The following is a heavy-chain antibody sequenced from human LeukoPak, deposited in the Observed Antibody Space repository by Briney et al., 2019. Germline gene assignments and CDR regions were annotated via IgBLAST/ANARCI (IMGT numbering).Heavy chain of an antibody. CDR3: AVGIAAAVLLPLIDY. CDR1: GGTFSSYA. V-gene: IGHV1-69*06. Sequence: SVKVSCKASGGTFSSYAISWVRQAPGQGLEWMGGIIPIFGTANYAQKFQGRVTITADKSTSTAYMELSSLRSEDTAVYYCAVGIAAAVLLPLIDYWGQGTLVTVSS. CDR2: IIPIFGTA. J-gene: IGHJ4*02. D-gene: IGHD6-13*01.